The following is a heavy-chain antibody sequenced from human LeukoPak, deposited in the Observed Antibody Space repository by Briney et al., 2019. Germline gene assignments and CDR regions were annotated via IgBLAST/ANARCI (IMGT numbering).Heavy chain of an antibody. Sequence: GASVKVSCKASGYTFTSYDINWVRQATGQGLEWMGWMNPNSGNTGYAQKFQGRVTMTRNTSISTAYMELSSLRSEDTAVCYCARESKGYYGSGSYTDYWGQGTLVTVSS. CDR1: GYTFTSYD. CDR3: ARESKGYYGSGSYTDY. J-gene: IGHJ4*02. D-gene: IGHD3-10*01. V-gene: IGHV1-8*01. CDR2: MNPNSGNT.